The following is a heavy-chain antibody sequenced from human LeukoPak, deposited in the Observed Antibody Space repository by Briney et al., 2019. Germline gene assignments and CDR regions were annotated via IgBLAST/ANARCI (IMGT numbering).Heavy chain of an antibody. CDR2: IYTSGST. Sequence: SETLSLTCTVSGGSISSYYWSWIRQPAGKGLEWIGRIYTSGSTNYNPSLKSRVTMSVDTSKNQFSLKLSSVTAADTAVYYCARLNYDSSGYGGNWFDPWGQGTLVTVSS. V-gene: IGHV4-4*07. D-gene: IGHD3-22*01. J-gene: IGHJ5*02. CDR3: ARLNYDSSGYGGNWFDP. CDR1: GGSISSYY.